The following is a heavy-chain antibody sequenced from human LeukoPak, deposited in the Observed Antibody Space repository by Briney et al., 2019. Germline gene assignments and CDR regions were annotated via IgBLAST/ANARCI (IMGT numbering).Heavy chain of an antibody. D-gene: IGHD2-8*01. CDR3: AKMVREFYTISYYFDY. CDR1: GFTFSSYA. CDR2: ISGSGAGT. Sequence: GGSLRLSCAVSGFTFSSYAMNWVRQAPGKGLEWVSGISGSGAGTYYADSVKGRFTIPRDNSKNTLYLQMNSLRAEDTAVYYCAKMVREFYTISYYFDYWGQGTLVTVSS. V-gene: IGHV3-23*01. J-gene: IGHJ4*02.